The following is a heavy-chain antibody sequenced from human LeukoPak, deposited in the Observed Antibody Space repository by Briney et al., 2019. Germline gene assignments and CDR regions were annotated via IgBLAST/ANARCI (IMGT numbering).Heavy chain of an antibody. CDR2: IYPDDSDT. D-gene: IGHD6-19*01. J-gene: IGHJ1*01. CDR3: ARRGIAVAGTPAEYFQH. V-gene: IGHV5-51*01. Sequence: HGESLKISCKGSGYSFTNYWIGWVRQMPGKGLEWMGIIYPDDSDTRYSPSFQGQVTISADKSISTAYLHWSSLKASDTAMYYCARRGIAVAGTPAEYFQHWGQGTLVTVSS. CDR1: GYSFTNYW.